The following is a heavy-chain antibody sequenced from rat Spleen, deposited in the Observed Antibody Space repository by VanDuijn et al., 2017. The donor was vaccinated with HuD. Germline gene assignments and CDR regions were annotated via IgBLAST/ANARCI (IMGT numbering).Heavy chain of an antibody. CDR3: ARLGLGEDY. D-gene: IGHD5-1*01. CDR2: ISSGGST. J-gene: IGHJ2*01. Sequence: QVQLKESGPGLVQPSQTLSLTCTVSGFSLTSNGVSWVRQPPGKGLEWIAAISSGGSTYYNSALKSRLSISRDTSKSQVFLKLNSRQTEDTGTYYCARLGLGEDYWGQGVMVTVSS. CDR1: GFSLTSNG. V-gene: IGHV2S12*01.